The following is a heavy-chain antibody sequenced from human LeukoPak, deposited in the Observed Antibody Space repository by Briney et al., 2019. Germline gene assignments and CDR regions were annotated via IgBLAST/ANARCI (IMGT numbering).Heavy chain of an antibody. D-gene: IGHD3-22*01. CDR1: GFTFSTYW. Sequence: GGSLRLSCAASGFTFSTYWMSWVRQAPGKGLEWVANIKQDGSEKHYVDSVKGRFTISRDNAKNSLYLQMNSLRAEDTAVYYCARDHYDSSGYYSPLFDYWGQGTLVTVSS. CDR3: ARDHYDSSGYYSPLFDY. CDR2: IKQDGSEK. V-gene: IGHV3-7*01. J-gene: IGHJ4*02.